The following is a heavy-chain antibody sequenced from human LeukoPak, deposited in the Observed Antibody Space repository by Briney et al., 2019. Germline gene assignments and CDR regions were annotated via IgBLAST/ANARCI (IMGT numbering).Heavy chain of an antibody. CDR1: GGSISSSSYY. D-gene: IGHD2-21*01. V-gene: IGHV4-39*07. CDR2: VYYSGST. J-gene: IGHJ4*02. Sequence: SETLSLTCTVSGGSISSSSYYWGWIRQPPGKGLEWIGTVYYSGSTYYNPSLKSRVTVSVDTSKNQFSLKLSSVTAADTAVYYCARNLAGHFGGFYFDDWGQGTLVTVSS. CDR3: ARNLAGHFGGFYFDD.